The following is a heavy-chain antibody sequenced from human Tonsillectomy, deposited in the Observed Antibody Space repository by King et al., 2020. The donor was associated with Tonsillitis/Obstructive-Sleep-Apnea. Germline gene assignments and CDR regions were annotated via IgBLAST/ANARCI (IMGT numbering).Heavy chain of an antibody. CDR3: ARDPEVGTKYYMDV. CDR1: GYTFTGYY. V-gene: IGHV1-2*06. J-gene: IGHJ6*03. D-gene: IGHD1-7*01. Sequence: QLVQSGAEVKKPGAPVKVSCKASGYTFTGYYMHWVRQAPGQGLEWMGRINPNSGGTNYAQKFQGRVTMTRDTSISTAYMELSRLRSDDTAVYYCARDPEVGTKYYMDVWGKGTTVTVSS. CDR2: INPNSGGT.